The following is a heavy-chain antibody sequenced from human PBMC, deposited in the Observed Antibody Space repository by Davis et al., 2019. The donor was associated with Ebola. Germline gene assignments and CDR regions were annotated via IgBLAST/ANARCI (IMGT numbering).Heavy chain of an antibody. V-gene: IGHV3-21*01. Sequence: GESLKISCAASGFTFSSYAMSWVRQAPGKGLEWVSSISSSSSYIYYADSVKGRFTISRDNAKNSLYLQMNSLRAEDTAVYYCARDLYDYIWGTYIDFDYWGQGTLVTVSS. CDR3: ARDLYDYIWGTYIDFDY. CDR1: GFTFSSYA. J-gene: IGHJ4*02. CDR2: ISSSSSYI. D-gene: IGHD3-16*01.